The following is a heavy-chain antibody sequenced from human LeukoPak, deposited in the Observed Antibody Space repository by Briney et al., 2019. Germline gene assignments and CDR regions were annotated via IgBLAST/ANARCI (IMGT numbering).Heavy chain of an antibody. CDR3: AGGYSVTH. V-gene: IGHV3-74*03. J-gene: IGHJ4*02. CDR1: GFTFSSYW. CDR2: IKTDGSST. Sequence: GGSLRLSCAASGFTFSSYWMHWVRHAPGKGLVWVSSIKTDGSSTTYADSVKGRFTISRDNAKNTLYLQMNSVRAEDTAVYYCAGGYSVTHWGQGILVTVSS. D-gene: IGHD1-1*01.